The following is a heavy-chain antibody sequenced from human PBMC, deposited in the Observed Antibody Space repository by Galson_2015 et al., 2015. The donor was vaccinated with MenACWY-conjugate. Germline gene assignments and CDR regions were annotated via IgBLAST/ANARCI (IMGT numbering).Heavy chain of an antibody. V-gene: IGHV3-21*06. J-gene: IGHJ4*02. D-gene: IGHD6-19*01. CDR2: IGGSGNHI. CDR1: GFTFSSYG. CDR3: AKSSECSSGWYAIEY. Sequence: SLRLSCAASGFTFSSYGMNWVRQAPGKGLEWVSCIGGSGNHISYADSVKGRVTISRDNAENSLYLQMYSLRVEDTAVYYCAKSSECSSGWYAIEYWGQGALVTVSS.